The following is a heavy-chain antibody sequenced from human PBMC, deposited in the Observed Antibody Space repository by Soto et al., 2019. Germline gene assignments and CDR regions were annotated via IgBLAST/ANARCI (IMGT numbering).Heavy chain of an antibody. Sequence: SETLSLTCTVSGSSISRSSYYWGGIRQPPGKGLEWIGSIYYSGSTYYNPSLKSRVTISVDTSKNQFSLKLSSVTAADTAVYYCARRTGGTMVRGRAFDIWGQGTXVT. V-gene: IGHV4-39*01. J-gene: IGHJ3*02. CDR3: ARRTGGTMVRGRAFDI. CDR2: IYYSGST. CDR1: GSSISRSSYY. D-gene: IGHD3-10*01.